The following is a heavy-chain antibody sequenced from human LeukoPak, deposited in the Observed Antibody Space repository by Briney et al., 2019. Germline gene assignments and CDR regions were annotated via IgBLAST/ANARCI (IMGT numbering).Heavy chain of an antibody. V-gene: IGHV1-46*01. CDR2: INPSGGST. CDR1: GYTFTSYY. CDR3: ARGLKVTIFGVVIIGNIDY. Sequence: ASVKVSCKASGYTFTSYYMHWVRQAPGQGLEWMGIINPSGGSTSYAQKFQGRVTMTRDMSTSTVYMELSSLRSEDTAVYYCARGLKVTIFGVVIIGNIDYWGQGTLVTVSS. D-gene: IGHD3-3*01. J-gene: IGHJ4*02.